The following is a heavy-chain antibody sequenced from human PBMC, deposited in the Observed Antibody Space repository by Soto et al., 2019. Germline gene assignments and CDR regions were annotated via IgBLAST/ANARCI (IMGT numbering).Heavy chain of an antibody. CDR1: GFNFDDYA. J-gene: IGHJ4*02. Sequence: GGSLRLSCAASGFNFDDYAMHWVRQIPGKGLEWVSGISWEGGSIGYADSVKGRFTISRDNSKNTLYLQMNSLRAEDTAVYYCAKDNGWFGEFQDYWGQGTLVTVSS. CDR2: ISWEGGSI. V-gene: IGHV3-9*01. CDR3: AKDNGWFGEFQDY. D-gene: IGHD3-10*01.